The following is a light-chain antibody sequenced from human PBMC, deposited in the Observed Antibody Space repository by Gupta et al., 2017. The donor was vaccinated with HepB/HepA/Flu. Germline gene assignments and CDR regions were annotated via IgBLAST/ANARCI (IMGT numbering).Light chain of an antibody. CDR3: QQRSNGPLT. CDR1: QSVSTY. Sequence: EIVLTQSPAPLSLSPGERATLSCGASQSVSTYLAWFQQKPGQAPRLLIYDSTKRATGIPARFSGSGSGTHFTLIISGLEPEDFAIYYCQQRSNGPLTFGGGTRVEIK. CDR2: DST. V-gene: IGKV3-11*01. J-gene: IGKJ4*01.